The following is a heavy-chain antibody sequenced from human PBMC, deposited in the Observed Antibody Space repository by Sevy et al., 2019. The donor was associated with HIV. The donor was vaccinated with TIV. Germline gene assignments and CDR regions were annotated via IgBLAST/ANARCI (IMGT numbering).Heavy chain of an antibody. V-gene: IGHV3-23*01. Sequence: GGSQRLSCAASGFTFSSYAMSWVRQAPGKGLEWVSAISGSGGSTYYADSVKGRFTISRDNSKNTLYLQMNSLRAEDTAVYYCAKDDRIAVAGQIAFDIWGQGTMVTVSS. CDR3: AKDDRIAVAGQIAFDI. J-gene: IGHJ3*02. CDR1: GFTFSSYA. CDR2: ISGSGGST. D-gene: IGHD6-19*01.